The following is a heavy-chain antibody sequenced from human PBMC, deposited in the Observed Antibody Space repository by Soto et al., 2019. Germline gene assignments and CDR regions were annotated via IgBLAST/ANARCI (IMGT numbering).Heavy chain of an antibody. CDR2: INHSGST. D-gene: IGHD2-8*02. CDR3: ARDKITGLVDY. J-gene: IGHJ4*02. Sequence: QVQLQQWGAGLLKPSETLSLTCAVYGGSFSGYYWTWSRQPPGTGLEWIGEINHSGSTNYNPSLKSRIIISVDTSKNQFSLKLTSVTAADTAVYYCARDKITGLVDYWGQGTLVTVSS. V-gene: IGHV4-34*01. CDR1: GGSFSGYY.